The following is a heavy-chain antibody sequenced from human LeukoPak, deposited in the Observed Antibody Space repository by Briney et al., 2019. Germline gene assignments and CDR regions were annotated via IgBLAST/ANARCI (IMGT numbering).Heavy chain of an antibody. V-gene: IGHV3-30*18. Sequence: PGRSLRLSCAASGFTFSSYGMHWVRQAPGKGLEWVAVISYDGSNKYYADSVKGRFTVSRDNSKSSLYLQMNSLRTEDTAVYYCAKDRGGYKGFDHWGQGTLVTVSS. CDR2: ISYDGSNK. CDR3: AKDRGGYKGFDH. CDR1: GFTFSSYG. D-gene: IGHD5-24*01. J-gene: IGHJ4*02.